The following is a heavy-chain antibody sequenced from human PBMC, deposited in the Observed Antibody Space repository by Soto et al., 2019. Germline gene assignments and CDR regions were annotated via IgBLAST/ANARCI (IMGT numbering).Heavy chain of an antibody. Sequence: QVQLVQSGAEVKKPGASVKVSCKASGYTFTNYGISWVRQAPGQGLEWMGWISAYNGNTKYAQKVQGRDTMTTDTDTSTVYMELMRLRTDVTAVYYCARDSPTLDYWGQGTRVTVSS. CDR3: ARDSPTLDY. J-gene: IGHJ4*02. V-gene: IGHV1-18*01. CDR2: ISAYNGNT. CDR1: GYTFTNYG.